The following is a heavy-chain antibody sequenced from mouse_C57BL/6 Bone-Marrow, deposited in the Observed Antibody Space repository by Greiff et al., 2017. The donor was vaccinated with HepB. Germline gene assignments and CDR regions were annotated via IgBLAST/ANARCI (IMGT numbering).Heavy chain of an antibody. V-gene: IGHV5-4*01. J-gene: IGHJ1*03. CDR3: ARDLYGSSLDWYFDV. CDR1: GFTFSSYA. CDR2: ISDGGSYT. D-gene: IGHD1-1*01. Sequence: DVKLVESGGGLVKPGGSLKLSCAASGFTFSSYAMSWVRQTPEKRLEWVATISDGGSYTYYPDNVKGRFTISRDNAKNNLYLQMSHLKSEDTAMYYCARDLYGSSLDWYFDVWGTGTTVTVSS.